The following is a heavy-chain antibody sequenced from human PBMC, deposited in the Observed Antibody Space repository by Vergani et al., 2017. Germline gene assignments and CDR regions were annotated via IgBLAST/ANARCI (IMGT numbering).Heavy chain of an antibody. CDR3: ARGRVPKSRGAFDY. Sequence: QVQLVQSGAEVKKPGASVKVSCKASGYTFTSYGISWVRQAPGKGREWMGWISAYNGNTNYAQNLQGRDTMTKDKSTSTADMELRSLRSDDTAVYYCARGRVPKSRGAFDYWGQGTLVTVSS. J-gene: IGHJ4*02. CDR2: ISAYNGNT. D-gene: IGHD2-2*01. CDR1: GYTFTSYG. V-gene: IGHV1-18*01.